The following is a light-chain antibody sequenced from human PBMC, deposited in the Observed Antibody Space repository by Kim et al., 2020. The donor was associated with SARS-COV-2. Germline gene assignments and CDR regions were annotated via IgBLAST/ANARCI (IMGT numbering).Light chain of an antibody. Sequence: GQAVTICCTGTSSDVGGYNYVSWYQQRPGKAPKLMIYDVSKRPSGVPDRFSGSKSGNTASLTISGLQAEDEADYYCCSYAGSYTWVFGGGTKLTVL. J-gene: IGLJ3*02. CDR1: SSDVGGYNY. CDR3: CSYAGSYTWV. CDR2: DVS. V-gene: IGLV2-11*01.